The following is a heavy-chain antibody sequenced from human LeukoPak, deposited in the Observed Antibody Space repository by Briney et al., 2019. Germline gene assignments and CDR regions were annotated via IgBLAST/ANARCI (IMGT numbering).Heavy chain of an antibody. V-gene: IGHV3-48*01. Sequence: GGSLRLSCAASGFTFSSYSMNWVRQAPGKGLERVSYISSSSSTIYYADSVKGRFTISRDNAKNSLYLQMNSLRAEDTAVYYCARDRWSPRQNWFDLWGQGTLVTVSS. D-gene: IGHD4-23*01. CDR1: GFTFSSYS. CDR3: ARDRWSPRQNWFDL. J-gene: IGHJ5*02. CDR2: ISSSSSTI.